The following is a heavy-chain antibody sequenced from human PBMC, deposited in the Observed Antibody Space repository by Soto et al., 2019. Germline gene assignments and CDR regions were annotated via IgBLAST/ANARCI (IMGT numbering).Heavy chain of an antibody. J-gene: IGHJ6*03. V-gene: IGHV4-39*01. CDR1: AGMTGRRCYL. CDR3: ARGLSRYRLVPVAV. D-gene: IGHD1-26*01. CDR2: IYYSGST. Sequence: SAGMTGRRCYLVCWIRQNKGKGLEWIAIIYYSGSTYYNTAIKSRVTISADTFKNQFSLKLSSVAAADTVVFFFARGLSRYRLVPVAVRGK.